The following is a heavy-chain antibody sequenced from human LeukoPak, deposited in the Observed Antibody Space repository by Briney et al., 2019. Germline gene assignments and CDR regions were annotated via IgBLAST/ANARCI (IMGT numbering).Heavy chain of an antibody. Sequence: GGSLRLSCSASGFIFNNYGMHWVPQAPGKGREGVALIWYDGSNKYYADSVKGRFTISRDNSKNTLYLQMNNLRAEDTALYYCAAGPYGGNTPFDYWGQGTLVTISS. D-gene: IGHD4-23*01. J-gene: IGHJ4*02. V-gene: IGHV3-33*01. CDR3: AAGPYGGNTPFDY. CDR2: IWYDGSNK. CDR1: GFIFNNYG.